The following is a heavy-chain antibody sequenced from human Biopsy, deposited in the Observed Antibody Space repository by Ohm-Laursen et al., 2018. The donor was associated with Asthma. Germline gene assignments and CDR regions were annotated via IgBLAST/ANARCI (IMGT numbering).Heavy chain of an antibody. D-gene: IGHD4-17*01. CDR2: YDHEEGGT. Sequence: PSVKVSCKISGYSLTALSMHWVRQAPGQGLEWMGGYDHEEGGTVNARRFQGRVTMTEETPTDTAYMELSSLSSDETAVYYCASDFPKDYVRYNFQFWGQGTLVTVSS. V-gene: IGHV1-24*01. CDR1: GYSLTALS. CDR3: ASDFPKDYVRYNFQF. J-gene: IGHJ4*02.